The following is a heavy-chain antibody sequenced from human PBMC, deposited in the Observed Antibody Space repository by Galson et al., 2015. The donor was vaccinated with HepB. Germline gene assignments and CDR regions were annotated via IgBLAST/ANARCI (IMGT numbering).Heavy chain of an antibody. CDR3: ARVAGGTMMTDSFDY. D-gene: IGHD3-22*01. Sequence: LRLSCAASGFTFSSYAMHWVRQAPGKGPEWVAVISNDGSNEYYADSVKGRFTISRDNSKNTLYLQMGALRGDDTALYYCARVAGGTMMTDSFDYWGQGTLVTVSS. V-gene: IGHV3-30*04. CDR1: GFTFSSYA. CDR2: ISNDGSNE. J-gene: IGHJ4*02.